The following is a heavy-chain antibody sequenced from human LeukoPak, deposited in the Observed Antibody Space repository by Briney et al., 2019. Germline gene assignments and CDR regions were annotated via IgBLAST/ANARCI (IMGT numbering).Heavy chain of an antibody. D-gene: IGHD2-21*01. CDR3: ARVHSYYYYGMDV. V-gene: IGHV1-18*01. CDR1: GYTFTNYG. CDR2: ISAYNGNT. J-gene: IGHJ6*02. Sequence: ASVKVSCKTSGYTFTNYGITWVRQAPGQGLEWMGWISAYNGNTDYAQNFQGRVTMTTDTSTNTGYMDLRSLRSDDTAVYYCARVHSYYYYGMDVWGQGTTVTVSS.